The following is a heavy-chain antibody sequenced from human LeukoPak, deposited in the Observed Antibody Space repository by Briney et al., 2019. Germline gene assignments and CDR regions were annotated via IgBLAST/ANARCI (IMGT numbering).Heavy chain of an antibody. D-gene: IGHD6-19*01. Sequence: SETLSLTCTVSGGSISSGSYYWNWIRQPAGRGLEWIGRIYSSGTTNYNPSLKSRVTISVDTSKNQFSLMLTSVTAADTAVYYCARRGSSGWFYYWGQGTLVTVSS. J-gene: IGHJ4*02. CDR1: GGSISSGSYY. CDR2: IYSSGTT. CDR3: ARRGSSGWFYY. V-gene: IGHV4-61*02.